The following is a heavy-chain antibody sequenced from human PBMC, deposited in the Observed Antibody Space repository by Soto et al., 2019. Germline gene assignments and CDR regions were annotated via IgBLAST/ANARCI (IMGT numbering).Heavy chain of an antibody. Sequence: AGGSLRLSCAASGFTFTRYSMNWVRQAPGKVLEWVASISSTTNYIYYGESLKGRLTISRDNAKNSMYLQMNTLRAEDTAVYYCARESEDLSSNLDYWGQGTLDTASS. CDR3: ARESEDLSSNLDY. CDR1: GFTFTRYS. CDR2: ISSTTNYI. V-gene: IGHV3-21*06. J-gene: IGHJ4*02.